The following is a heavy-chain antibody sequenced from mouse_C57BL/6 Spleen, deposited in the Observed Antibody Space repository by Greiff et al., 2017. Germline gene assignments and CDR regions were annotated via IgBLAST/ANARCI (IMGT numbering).Heavy chain of an antibody. CDR2: IRNKANGYTT. Sequence: EVKVVESGGGLVQPGGSLSLSCAASGFTFTDYYMSWVRQPPGTALEWLGFIRNKANGYTTEYSASVKGRFTISRDNYQSILYLQMNALRAEDSATYYCARYSYGSSSYYFDYWGQGTTLTVSS. V-gene: IGHV7-3*01. CDR3: ARYSYGSSSYYFDY. J-gene: IGHJ2*01. CDR1: GFTFTDYY. D-gene: IGHD1-1*01.